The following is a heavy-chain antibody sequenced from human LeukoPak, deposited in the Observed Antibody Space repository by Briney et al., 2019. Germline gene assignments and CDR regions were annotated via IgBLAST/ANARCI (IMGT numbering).Heavy chain of an antibody. D-gene: IGHD4-17*01. V-gene: IGHV3-64D*06. J-gene: IGHJ4*02. CDR1: GFTFSSYA. Sequence: PRGSLRLSCSASGFTFSSYAMHWVRQAPGKGLEYVSAISSNGGSTYYADSVKGRFTISRDNSKNTLYLQMSSLRAEDTAVYYCVKDLWTTVTQFDYWGQGTLVTVSS. CDR3: VKDLWTTVTQFDY. CDR2: ISSNGGST.